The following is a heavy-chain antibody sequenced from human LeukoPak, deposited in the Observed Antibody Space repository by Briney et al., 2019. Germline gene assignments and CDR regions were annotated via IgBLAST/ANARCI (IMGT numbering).Heavy chain of an antibody. J-gene: IGHJ4*02. CDR3: ARDLRRISDY. V-gene: IGHV3-21*01. CDR2: ISSDSNYI. Sequence: GGSLRLSCAASGFTFSTYSMNWVRQAPGKGLEWVSSISSDSNYIYYADSLRGRFTISGDNAKNSLYLQMNGLRVEDTAVYYCARDLRRISDYWGQGTLVTVSS. D-gene: IGHD6-25*01. CDR1: GFTFSTYS.